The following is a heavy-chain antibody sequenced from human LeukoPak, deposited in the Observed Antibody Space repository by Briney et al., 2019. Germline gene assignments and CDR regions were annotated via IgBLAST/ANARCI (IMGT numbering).Heavy chain of an antibody. CDR3: ARLQGYSLGYQYFYYMDV. CDR2: VYSGITT. CDR1: GFIVGDTH. J-gene: IGHJ6*03. V-gene: IGHV3-53*01. D-gene: IGHD5-18*01. Sequence: GGSLRLSCAGSGFIVGDTHMTWVRQAPGKGLEWVSLVYSGITTHYADSVKGRFSISRDHTNNILYLQMNTLRAEDTAVYYCARLQGYSLGYQYFYYMDVWGTGTTVTVSS.